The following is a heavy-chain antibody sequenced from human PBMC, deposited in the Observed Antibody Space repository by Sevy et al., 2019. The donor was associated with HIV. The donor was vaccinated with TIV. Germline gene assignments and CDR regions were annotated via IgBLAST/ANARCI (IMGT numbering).Heavy chain of an antibody. V-gene: IGHV3-7*01. CDR2: IKKDGSEK. Sequence: GGSLRLSCAASGFTFNTYWMTWVRQAPGKGLEWVXNIKKDGSEKYYVDSVKGRFTMSRDNAKNSLYLQMNSLRAEDTGVYYCARVGVGSWLPHYYLDXWGQGALVTVSS. CDR1: GFTFNTYW. CDR3: ARVGVGSWLPHYYLDX. J-gene: IGHJ4*02. D-gene: IGHD3-3*01.